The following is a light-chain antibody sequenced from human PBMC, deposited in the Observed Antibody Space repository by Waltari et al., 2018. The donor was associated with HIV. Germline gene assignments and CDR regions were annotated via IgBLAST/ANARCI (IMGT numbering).Light chain of an antibody. Sequence: DIVMTQFPDSLAVSLGERATINCKSRQSVLYSSNNKNYLAWYQQKSGQPPKLLIYWASTRESGVPDRFSGSGSGTDFTLTISSLQAEDVAVYYCQQYYSTPRTFGQGTKVEIK. CDR3: QQYYSTPRT. V-gene: IGKV4-1*01. J-gene: IGKJ1*01. CDR1: QSVLYSSNNKNY. CDR2: WAS.